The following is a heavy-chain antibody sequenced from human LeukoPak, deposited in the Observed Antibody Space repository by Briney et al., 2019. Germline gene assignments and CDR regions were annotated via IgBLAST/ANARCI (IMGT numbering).Heavy chain of an antibody. CDR1: GFTFSSYG. CDR2: IWYDGSNK. V-gene: IGHV3-33*06. CDR3: AKDSLWFGEFYGMDV. Sequence: GGSLRLSCAASGFTFSSYGMHWVRQAPGKGLEWVAVIWYDGSNKYYADSVKGRFTISRDNSKNTLYLQMNSLRAEDTAVYYCAKDSLWFGEFYGMDVWGQGTTVTVSS. J-gene: IGHJ6*02. D-gene: IGHD3-10*01.